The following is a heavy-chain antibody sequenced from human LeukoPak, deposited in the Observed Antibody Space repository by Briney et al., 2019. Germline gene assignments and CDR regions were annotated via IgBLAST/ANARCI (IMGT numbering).Heavy chain of an antibody. Sequence: SGGSLRLSCAASGFTFSSYEMNWVRQAPGKGLEWVSYISSSGSTIYYADSVKGRFTISRDNAKNSLYLQMNSLRAEDTAVYYCARSGSYSTFDYWGQGTLATVSS. CDR3: ARSGSYSTFDY. CDR2: ISSSGSTI. V-gene: IGHV3-48*03. D-gene: IGHD1-26*01. CDR1: GFTFSSYE. J-gene: IGHJ4*02.